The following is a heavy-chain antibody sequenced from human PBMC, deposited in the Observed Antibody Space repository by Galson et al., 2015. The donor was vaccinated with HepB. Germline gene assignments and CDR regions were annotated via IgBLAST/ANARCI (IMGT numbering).Heavy chain of an antibody. V-gene: IGHV4-4*07. CDR3: ARLSGNITMVRGIIPHHYYHYMDV. J-gene: IGHJ6*03. Sequence: ETLSLTCTVSHGSISNYYWSWIRQPAGMGLEWIGRIYSSGSTNYNPSLKRRVTMSVDTSKNQFSLKLRSVTAADPAVYYCARLSGNITMVRGIIPHHYYHYMDVWGRGTTVTVSS. D-gene: IGHD3-10*01. CDR2: IYSSGST. CDR1: HGSISNYY.